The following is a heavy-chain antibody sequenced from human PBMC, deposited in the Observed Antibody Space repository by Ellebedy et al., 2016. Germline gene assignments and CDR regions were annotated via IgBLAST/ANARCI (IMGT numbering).Heavy chain of an antibody. D-gene: IGHD3/OR15-3a*01. CDR2: IIPIFGTA. CDR3: AREGTGDAFDI. Sequence: SVKVSXXASGGTFSSYAISWVRQAPGQGLEWMGGIIPIFGTANYAQKFQGRVTITADESTSTAYMELSSLRSEDTAVYYCAREGTGDAFDIWGQGTMVTVSS. J-gene: IGHJ3*02. V-gene: IGHV1-69*13. CDR1: GGTFSSYA.